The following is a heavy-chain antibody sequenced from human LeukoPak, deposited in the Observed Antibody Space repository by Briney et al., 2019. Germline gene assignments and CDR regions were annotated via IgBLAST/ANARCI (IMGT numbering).Heavy chain of an antibody. D-gene: IGHD6-13*01. CDR3: ANIPKQQLVRDY. Sequence: GGSLRLSCAASGFTFSSYGMHWVRQAPGKGLEWVAVIRYDGRNKYYAAYVKGRFTISRENSKNTLYLQMNSMRDEDKAVYYCANIPKQQLVRDYWGQGTLVTVSS. V-gene: IGHV3-30*02. J-gene: IGHJ4*02. CDR2: IRYDGRNK. CDR1: GFTFSSYG.